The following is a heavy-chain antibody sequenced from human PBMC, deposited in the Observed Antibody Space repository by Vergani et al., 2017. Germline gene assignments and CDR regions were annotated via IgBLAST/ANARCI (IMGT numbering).Heavy chain of an antibody. CDR2: IGGSGGST. V-gene: IGHV3-23*01. Sequence: EVQLLESGGGLVQPGGSLRLSCAASGFTFSSYSMSWVRQAPGRGLEWVSAIGGSGGSTDYADSVKGRFTLARKHSKNTLYLQMNSLRAEDTAVYYCAKGWTYYYDSSGYPNWGQGTRVTVSS. D-gene: IGHD3-22*01. CDR1: GFTFSSYS. J-gene: IGHJ4*02. CDR3: AKGWTYYYDSSGYPN.